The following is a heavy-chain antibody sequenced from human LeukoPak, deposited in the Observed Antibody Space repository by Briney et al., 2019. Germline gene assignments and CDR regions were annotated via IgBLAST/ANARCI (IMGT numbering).Heavy chain of an antibody. CDR2: IYYSGST. J-gene: IGHJ4*02. V-gene: IGHV4-61*01. CDR3: ARLDRGYRYGDFDH. Sequence: SETLSLTCTVSGVSVSSGSYYWSWIRQPPGKGLEWIGYIYYSGSTNYSPSLKSRVTISADTSRNQFSLKLSSVTAADTAVYYCARLDRGYRYGDFDHWGQGTLVTVSS. D-gene: IGHD5-18*01. CDR1: GVSVSSGSYY.